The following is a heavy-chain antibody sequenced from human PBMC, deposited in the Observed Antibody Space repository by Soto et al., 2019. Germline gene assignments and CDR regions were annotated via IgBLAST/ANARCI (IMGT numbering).Heavy chain of an antibody. J-gene: IGHJ5*02. CDR2: ISGSGGST. Sequence: SLRLSCAASGFPCSSYAMSWVRQAPGKGLEWVSAISGSGGSTYYADSVKGRFTISRDNSKNTLYLQMNSLRAEDAAVYYCAKDQGYSYGWNWFDPWGQGTLVTVSS. D-gene: IGHD5-18*01. CDR3: AKDQGYSYGWNWFDP. V-gene: IGHV3-23*01. CDR1: GFPCSSYA.